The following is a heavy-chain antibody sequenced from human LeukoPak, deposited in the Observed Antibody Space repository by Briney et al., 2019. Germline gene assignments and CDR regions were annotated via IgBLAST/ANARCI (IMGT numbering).Heavy chain of an antibody. D-gene: IGHD6-25*01. CDR1: GFTVSSTY. CDR3: ARDGGTYWYFDL. J-gene: IGHJ2*01. CDR2: IYSAGST. Sequence: GGSLRLSCAASGFTVSSTYMSWVRQAPGKGLEWVSVIYSAGSTYYADSVKGRFTISRDNSKNTVHLQMNSLRAEDTAVYYCARDGGTYWYFDLWGRGTLVTVSS. V-gene: IGHV3-66*01.